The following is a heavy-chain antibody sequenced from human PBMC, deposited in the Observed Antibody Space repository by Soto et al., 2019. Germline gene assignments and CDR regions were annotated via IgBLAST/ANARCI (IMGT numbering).Heavy chain of an antibody. V-gene: IGHV3-30-3*01. Sequence: QVQLVESGGGVVQPGRSLRLSCAASGFTFSSYAMHWVRQAPGKGLEWVAVISYDGSNKYYADSVKGRFTISRDNSKNTLYLQMNSLRAEDTAVYYCARDLYGDLGLGSGWFDPWGQGTLVTVSS. CDR3: ARDLYGDLGLGSGWFDP. CDR1: GFTFSSYA. CDR2: ISYDGSNK. D-gene: IGHD4-17*01. J-gene: IGHJ5*02.